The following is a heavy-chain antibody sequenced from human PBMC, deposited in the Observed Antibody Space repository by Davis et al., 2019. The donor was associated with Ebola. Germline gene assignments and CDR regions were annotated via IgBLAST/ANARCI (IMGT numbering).Heavy chain of an antibody. J-gene: IGHJ5*02. Sequence: PGGSLRLSCAASGFTFSSYGMHWVRQAPGKGLEWVAVIWYDGSNKYYADSVKGRFTISRDNSKNTLYLQMNSLRAEDTAVYYCARGENGDYFGDNWFDPWGQGTLVTVSS. CDR1: GFTFSSYG. V-gene: IGHV3-33*01. CDR2: IWYDGSNK. D-gene: IGHD4-17*01. CDR3: ARGENGDYFGDNWFDP.